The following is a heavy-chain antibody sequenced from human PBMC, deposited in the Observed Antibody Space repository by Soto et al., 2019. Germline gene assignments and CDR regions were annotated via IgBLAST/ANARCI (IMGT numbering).Heavy chain of an antibody. CDR2: ISHDGGT. Sequence: QVQLQQWGAGLLRPSETLSLTCAFYGGSFDDFYWSWVRQSPGKGLEWVGEISHDGGTNYSPSLACRVSISVDTYKNQFYLHLRSVTAADTGLYYCARGQLVWYGDLTPYHRDMDVWGQGTTVTVSS. CDR1: GGSFDDFY. D-gene: IGHD3-10*01. V-gene: IGHV4-34*02. J-gene: IGHJ6*02. CDR3: ARGQLVWYGDLTPYHRDMDV.